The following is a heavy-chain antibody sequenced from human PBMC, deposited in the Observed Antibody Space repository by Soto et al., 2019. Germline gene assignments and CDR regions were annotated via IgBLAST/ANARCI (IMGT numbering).Heavy chain of an antibody. CDR1: GFTFSSYS. CDR2: ISSSSSTI. CDR3: ARRITIFGVVNSNGMDV. V-gene: IGHV3-48*02. J-gene: IGHJ6*02. D-gene: IGHD3-3*01. Sequence: RRLSCAASGFTFSSYSMNWVRQAPGKGLEWVSYISSSSSTIYYADSVKGRFTISRDNAKNSLYLQMNSLRDEDTAVYYCARRITIFGVVNSNGMDVWGQGTTVTVSS.